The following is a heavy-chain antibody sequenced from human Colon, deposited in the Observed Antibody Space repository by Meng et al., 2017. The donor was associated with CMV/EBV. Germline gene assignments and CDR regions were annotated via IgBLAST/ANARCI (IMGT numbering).Heavy chain of an antibody. D-gene: IGHD1-7*01. CDR1: GGSISSRNYY. CDR2: LYYTGGT. Sequence: SETLSLTCTVSGGSISSRNYYWVWIRQPPGKGLEWIGSLYYTGGTNYNPSLKSRVSISVDTSKNQFSLKLSSVAAADTAVYYCARQRNWSYAYYLDYWGQGTLVTVSS. J-gene: IGHJ4*02. V-gene: IGHV4-39*07. CDR3: ARQRNWSYAYYLDY.